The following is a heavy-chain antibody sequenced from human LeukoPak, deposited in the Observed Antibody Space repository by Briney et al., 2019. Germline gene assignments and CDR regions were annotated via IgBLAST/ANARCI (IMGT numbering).Heavy chain of an antibody. V-gene: IGHV1-2*02. CDR2: INPNSGGT. D-gene: IGHD3-10*01. Sequence: ASVKVSCKAYGYTFTGYYIHWVRQDPGQGLEWMGWINPNSGGTNYAQKFQGRVTMTRDTSISTAYMELSRLRSDDTAVYYCARAHPARYYYGSGSFDYWGQGTLVTVSS. CDR1: GYTFTGYY. CDR3: ARAHPARYYYGSGSFDY. J-gene: IGHJ4*02.